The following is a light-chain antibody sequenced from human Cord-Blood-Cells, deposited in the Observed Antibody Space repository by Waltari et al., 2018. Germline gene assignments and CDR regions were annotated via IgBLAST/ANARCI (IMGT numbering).Light chain of an antibody. CDR1: SSDVGGYHS. CDR3: SSYTSSSTLV. J-gene: IGLJ1*01. CDR2: DVS. V-gene: IGLV2-14*01. Sequence: QSALTQPASASGSPGQSITISCTGTSSDVGGYHSVSWYQQHPGKAPKLMIYDVSNRPSGVSNRFSGSKSGNTASLTISGLQAEDEADYYCSSYTSSSTLVFGTGTKVTVL.